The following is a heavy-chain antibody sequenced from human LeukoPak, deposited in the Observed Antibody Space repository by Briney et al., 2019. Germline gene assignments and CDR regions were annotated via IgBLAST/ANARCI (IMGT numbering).Heavy chain of an antibody. D-gene: IGHD3-3*01. J-gene: IGHJ4*02. V-gene: IGHV4-39*07. CDR3: ATETTIKNDFWSAYLGDFDY. Sequence: KPSETLSLTCTVSGGSISSSSYYWGWIRQPPGKGLEWIGSIYYSGSTYYNPSLKSRVTISVDTSKNQFSLKLSSVTAADTATYYCATETTIKNDFWSAYLGDFDYWGQGILVTVSS. CDR1: GGSISSSSYY. CDR2: IYYSGST.